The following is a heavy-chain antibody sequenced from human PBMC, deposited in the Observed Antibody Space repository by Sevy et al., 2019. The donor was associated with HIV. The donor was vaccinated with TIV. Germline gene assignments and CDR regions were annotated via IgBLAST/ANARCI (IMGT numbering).Heavy chain of an antibody. D-gene: IGHD3-22*01. V-gene: IGHV5-51*01. Sequence: GESLKISCEGSGYSFTSHWIGWVRHMPGKGLEWMGIIYPDDSETRYSPSFQGQVTFSADKSISTAYLQWSSLKASDTAMYYCATSRSGYFDSIGYYIYWGQGTMVTVS. CDR2: IYPDDSET. CDR1: GYSFTSHW. CDR3: ATSRSGYFDSIGYYIY. J-gene: IGHJ4*02.